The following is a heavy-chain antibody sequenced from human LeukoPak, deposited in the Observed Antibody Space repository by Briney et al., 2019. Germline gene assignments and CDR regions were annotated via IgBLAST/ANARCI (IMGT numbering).Heavy chain of an antibody. CDR1: GYSFTSHW. J-gene: IGHJ4*02. CDR2: IAPGDSYT. V-gene: IGHV5-10-1*01. CDR3: ARHRDCSTGSCYPDF. Sequence: GESLRISCKGSGYSFTSHWITWVRQMPGKGLEWMGRIAPGDSYTNYSPSFQGHVTISADKSDSTAYLQWSSLKASDTAMYYCARHRDCSTGSCYPDFWGQGTLVTVSS. D-gene: IGHD2-15*01.